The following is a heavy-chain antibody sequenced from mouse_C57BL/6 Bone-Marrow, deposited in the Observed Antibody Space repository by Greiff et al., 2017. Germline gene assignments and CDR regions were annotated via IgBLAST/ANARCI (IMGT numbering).Heavy chain of an antibody. Sequence: EVKVVESGGGLVQPGGSLKLSCAASGFTFSDYYMYWVRQTPEKRLEWVAYISNGGGSTYYPDTVKGRFTISRDNAKNTLYLQMSRLKSEDTAMYYCASPHFAYWGQGTLVTVSA. CDR3: ASPHFAY. V-gene: IGHV5-12*01. J-gene: IGHJ3*01. CDR2: ISNGGGST. CDR1: GFTFSDYY.